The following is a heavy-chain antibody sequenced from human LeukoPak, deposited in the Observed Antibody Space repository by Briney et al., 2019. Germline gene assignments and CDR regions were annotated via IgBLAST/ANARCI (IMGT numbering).Heavy chain of an antibody. V-gene: IGHV1-2*02. J-gene: IGHJ4*02. D-gene: IGHD3-10*01. CDR3: ARGGYYGSGSYERNDY. CDR2: INPNSGGT. Sequence: ASVKVSCKASGYTFTGYYMHWVRQAPGQGVEWMGWINPNSGGTNYAQKFQGRVTMTRDTSISTAYMELSRLRSDDTAVYYCARGGYYGSGSYERNDYWGQGTLVTVSS. CDR1: GYTFTGYY.